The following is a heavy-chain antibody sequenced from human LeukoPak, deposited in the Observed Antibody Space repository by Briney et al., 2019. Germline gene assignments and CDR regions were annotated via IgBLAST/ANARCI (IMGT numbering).Heavy chain of an antibody. CDR2: IYHSGST. D-gene: IGHD1-26*01. CDR3: AGGVEQGSYYFDY. V-gene: IGHV4-4*02. Sequence: KPSGTLSLTCAVSGGSISSSNWWSWVRQPPGKGLEWIGEIYHSGSTNYNPSLKSRVTISVDKSKNQFSLKLSSVTAADTAVYYCAGGVEQGSYYFDYWGQGTLVTVSS. CDR1: GGSISSSNW. J-gene: IGHJ4*02.